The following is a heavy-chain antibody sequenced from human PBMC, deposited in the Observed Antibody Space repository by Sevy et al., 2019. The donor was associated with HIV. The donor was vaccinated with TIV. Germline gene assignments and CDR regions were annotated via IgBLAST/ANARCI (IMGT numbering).Heavy chain of an antibody. CDR3: VKEAGVADFGYYLDS. V-gene: IGHV3-43*01. CDR2: ISWSGDNT. J-gene: IGHJ4*02. D-gene: IGHD3-3*01. CDR1: GFTFDDYV. Sequence: GGSLRLSCKASGFTFDDYVMHWVRQGPRKALEWISLISWSGDNTYYADPVKGRFTISRDNTTNSLYRQMHSLTSDDTALYYCVKEAGVADFGYYLDSWGQGTLVTVSS.